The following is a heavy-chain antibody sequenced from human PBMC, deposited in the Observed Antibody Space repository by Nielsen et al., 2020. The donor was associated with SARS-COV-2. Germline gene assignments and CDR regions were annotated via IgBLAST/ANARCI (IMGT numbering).Heavy chain of an antibody. Sequence: GESLKISCVVSGFSFSDYSMSWIRQAPGKGLEWVSYISRSGSIIQHADSVKGRFTISRDNAKNSLYLQMNSLRDEDTAVYYCAKTGDYFVVVPTATLDVWGRGTTVTVSS. J-gene: IGHJ6*02. D-gene: IGHD2-2*01. CDR1: GFSFSDYS. CDR2: ISRSGSII. CDR3: AKTGDYFVVVPTATLDV. V-gene: IGHV3-11*01.